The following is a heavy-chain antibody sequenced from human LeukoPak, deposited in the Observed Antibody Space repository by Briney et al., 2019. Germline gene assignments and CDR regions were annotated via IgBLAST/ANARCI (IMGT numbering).Heavy chain of an antibody. Sequence: GGSLRLSCAASGFTFSSYSMNWVRQAPGKGLEWVSSISSSSSYIYYADSVKGRFTISRDNAKNSLYLQMNSLRAEDTAAYYCARDNYYDSSDYYLGHDAFDIWGQGTMVTVSS. CDR3: ARDNYYDSSDYYLGHDAFDI. J-gene: IGHJ3*02. CDR1: GFTFSSYS. V-gene: IGHV3-21*01. CDR2: ISSSSSYI. D-gene: IGHD3-22*01.